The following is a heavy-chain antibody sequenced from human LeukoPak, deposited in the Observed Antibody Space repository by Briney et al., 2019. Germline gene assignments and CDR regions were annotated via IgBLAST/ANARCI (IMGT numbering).Heavy chain of an antibody. D-gene: IGHD3-22*01. Sequence: KPSETLSLTCAVYGGSFSGYYWSWIRQPPGKGLEWIGEINHSGSTNYNPSLKSRVTISVDTSKNQFSLKLSSVTAADTAVYYCARVCYYDSSGYYSLFDYWGQGTLVTVSS. CDR2: INHSGST. V-gene: IGHV4-34*01. CDR3: ARVCYYDSSGYYSLFDY. CDR1: GGSFSGYY. J-gene: IGHJ4*02.